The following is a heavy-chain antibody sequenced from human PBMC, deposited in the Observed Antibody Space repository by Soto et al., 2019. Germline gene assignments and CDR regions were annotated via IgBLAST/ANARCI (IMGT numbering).Heavy chain of an antibody. CDR1: GYTFTSYY. D-gene: IGHD3-22*01. Sequence: ASVKVSCKASGYTFTSYYMHWVRQAPGQGLEWMGIINPSGGSTSYAQKFQGRVTMTRDTSTSTVYMELSSLRSEDTAVYYCAREGGRRAGGYYYDSSGYYNNWFDPWGQGTLVTVS. CDR3: AREGGRRAGGYYYDSSGYYNNWFDP. CDR2: INPSGGST. J-gene: IGHJ5*02. V-gene: IGHV1-46*01.